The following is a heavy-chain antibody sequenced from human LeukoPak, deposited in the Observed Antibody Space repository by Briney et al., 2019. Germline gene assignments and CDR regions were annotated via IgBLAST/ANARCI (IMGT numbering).Heavy chain of an antibody. D-gene: IGHD3-10*01. CDR2: ISGGGETV. J-gene: IGHJ4*02. CDR1: GFTFSSYE. Sequence: PGGSLRLSCAASGFTFSSYEMNWVRQAPGKGLAWVSYISGGGETVFYADSVKGRFTTSRDNAKNSLYLQMNSLRAEDTAVYYCASRDTYYYGSGSYLIDYWGQGTLVTVSS. CDR3: ASRDTYYYGSGSYLIDY. V-gene: IGHV3-48*03.